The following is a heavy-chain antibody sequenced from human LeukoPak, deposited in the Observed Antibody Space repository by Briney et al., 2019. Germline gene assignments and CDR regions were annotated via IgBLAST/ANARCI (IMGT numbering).Heavy chain of an antibody. V-gene: IGHV4-4*02. CDR3: ARKNIVVVPAAMESGFDY. CDR2: IYHSGST. CDR1: GGSISSSNW. J-gene: IGHJ4*02. Sequence: SETLSLTCAVSGGSISSSNWWSWVRQPPGKGLEWIGEIYHSGSTNYNPSLKSRVTISVDKSKNQFSLKLSSVTAADTAVYYCARKNIVVVPAAMESGFDYWGQGTLVTVSP. D-gene: IGHD2-2*01.